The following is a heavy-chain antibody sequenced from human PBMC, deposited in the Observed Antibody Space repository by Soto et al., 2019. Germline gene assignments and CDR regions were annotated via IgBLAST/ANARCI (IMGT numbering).Heavy chain of an antibody. J-gene: IGHJ4*02. Sequence: SETLSLTCAVYGGSFSGYYWSWIRQPPGKGLEWIGEINHSGSTNYNPSLKSRVTISVDTSKNQFSLKLSSVTAADTAVYYCARGSPPSGDYVGYWGQGTLVTVSS. V-gene: IGHV4-34*01. D-gene: IGHD4-17*01. CDR2: INHSGST. CDR3: ARGSPPSGDYVGY. CDR1: GGSFSGYY.